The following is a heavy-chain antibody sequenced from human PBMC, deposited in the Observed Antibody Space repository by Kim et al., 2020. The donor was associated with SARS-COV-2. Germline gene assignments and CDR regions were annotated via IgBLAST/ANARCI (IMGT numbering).Heavy chain of an antibody. J-gene: IGHJ4*02. V-gene: IGHV3-9*01. D-gene: IGHD3-10*01. Sequence: YADSVKGRVTISRDTAKNCLYQTMNSLSSEDTALYDCAKERNYYGSGSDYWGLGTLVTVSS. CDR3: AKERNYYGSGSDY.